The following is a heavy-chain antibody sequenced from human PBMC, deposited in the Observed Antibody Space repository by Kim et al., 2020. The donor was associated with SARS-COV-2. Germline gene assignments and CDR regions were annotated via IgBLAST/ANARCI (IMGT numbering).Heavy chain of an antibody. J-gene: IGHJ6*02. D-gene: IGHD2-8*02. V-gene: IGHV3-33*06. Sequence: GGSMRLSCAASGFTFSSYGMHWVRQAPGKGLDRVAVIWYDGSNKYYEDSVKGRFTISRDNSKNTLYLQMNSLRAEEKAVYYCAKDSPPRYCTGGVCGDYYYCGIDGWGQGTTVTVSS. CDR2: IWYDGSNK. CDR1: GFTFSSYG. CDR3: AKDSPPRYCTGGVCGDYYYCGIDG.